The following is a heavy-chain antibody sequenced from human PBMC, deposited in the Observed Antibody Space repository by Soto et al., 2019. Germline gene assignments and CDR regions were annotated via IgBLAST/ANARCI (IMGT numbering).Heavy chain of an antibody. CDR2: IYYSGST. CDR1: GGSISSYY. D-gene: IGHD6-19*01. J-gene: IGHJ4*02. CDR3: ARIAVAGVTYYFDY. Sequence: QVQLQESGPGLVKPSETLSLTCTVSGGSISSYYWSWIRQPPGKGLEWIGYIYYSGSTNYNPSLKSRVTISVDTSKNQFSLKLSSVTAADTAVYYCARIAVAGVTYYFDYWGQGTLVTVSS. V-gene: IGHV4-59*01.